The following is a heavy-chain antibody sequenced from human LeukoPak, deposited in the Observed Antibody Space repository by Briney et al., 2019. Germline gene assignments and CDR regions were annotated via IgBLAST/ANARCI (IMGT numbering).Heavy chain of an antibody. CDR1: GFTFDDYA. V-gene: IGHV3-9*01. D-gene: IGHD1-14*01. Sequence: GGSLRLSFPASGFTFDDYARYWVRQPPGKGLDWVPGINRKSGSIAYADSVKGRFTISRDNAKNSVYLQMNSLRPEDTALYYCAKDSPNSNPRTGSGGMQVWGKGTTVTVSS. J-gene: IGHJ6*04. CDR2: INRKSGSI. CDR3: AKDSPNSNPRTGSGGMQV.